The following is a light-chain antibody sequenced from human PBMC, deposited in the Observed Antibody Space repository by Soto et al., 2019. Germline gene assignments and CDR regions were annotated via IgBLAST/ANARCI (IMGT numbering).Light chain of an antibody. CDR1: TSDVGGYNS. J-gene: IGLJ1*01. Sequence: QSALTQPASVSGSPGQSITISCSGTTSDVGGYNSVSWYQQHPGQAPKLIVYEVRRRPSGVSNRFSGSQSASTASLTISGLQAEDEADYYCSSFTTSYTYVFGTGTKLTVL. V-gene: IGLV2-14*01. CDR2: EVR. CDR3: SSFTTSYTYV.